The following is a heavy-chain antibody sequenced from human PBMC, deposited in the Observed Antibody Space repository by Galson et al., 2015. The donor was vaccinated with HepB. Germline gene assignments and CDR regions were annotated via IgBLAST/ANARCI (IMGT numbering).Heavy chain of an antibody. V-gene: IGHV1-69*13. Sequence: SVKVSCKASGGTFSRFILSWVRQAPGQGLEWIGGNIPLFAPIKYAHKFQDRVIISADESTSTTYLELSNLRSDDTAIYYRGRSSYLVVEPPAVPFDYCGQGTLVTVSS. CDR2: NIPLFAPI. J-gene: IGHJ4*02. CDR3: GRSSYLVVEPPAVPFDY. D-gene: IGHD2-15*01. CDR1: GGTFSRFI.